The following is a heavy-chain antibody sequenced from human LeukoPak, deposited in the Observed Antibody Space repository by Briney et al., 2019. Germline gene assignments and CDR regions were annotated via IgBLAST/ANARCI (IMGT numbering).Heavy chain of an antibody. Sequence: PGRSLRLSCAASGFTFDDYAMHWVRQAPGKGLEWVSGISWNSGSIGYADSVKGRFTISRDNAKNSLYLQMNSLRAEDTALYYCAKAKGAARRYYYGMDVWGQGNTVTVSS. J-gene: IGHJ6*02. CDR2: ISWNSGSI. D-gene: IGHD6-6*01. V-gene: IGHV3-9*01. CDR3: AKAKGAARRYYYGMDV. CDR1: GFTFDDYA.